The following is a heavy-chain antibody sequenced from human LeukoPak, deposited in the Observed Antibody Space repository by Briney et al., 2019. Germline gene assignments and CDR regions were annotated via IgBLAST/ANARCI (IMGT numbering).Heavy chain of an antibody. J-gene: IGHJ6*02. CDR2: ISSSSYI. D-gene: IGHD3-3*01. V-gene: IGHV3-21*01. CDR1: GFTFSSYA. Sequence: PGGSLRLSCAASGFTFSSYAMSWVRQAPGKGLEWVSSISSSSYIYYADSVKGRFTISRDNAKNSLYLQMNSLRAEDTAVYYCAREIYDFWSGYYKRNYYGMDVWGQGTTVTVSS. CDR3: AREIYDFWSGYYKRNYYGMDV.